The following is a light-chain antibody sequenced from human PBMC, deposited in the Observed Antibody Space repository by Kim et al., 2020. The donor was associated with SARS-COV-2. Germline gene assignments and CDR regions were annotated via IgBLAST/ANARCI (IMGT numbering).Light chain of an antibody. CDR1: SSDIGRYNY. J-gene: IGLJ2*01. V-gene: IGLV2-8*01. CDR2: DGS. Sequence: GQSVTISCTGSSSDIGRYNYVSWYQNLPGRAPKLIIYDGSRRPSGVPDRFSGSKSANTASLTVSGLQAEDEADYYCSSYTDSDTLIFGGGTQLTVL. CDR3: SSYTDSDTLI.